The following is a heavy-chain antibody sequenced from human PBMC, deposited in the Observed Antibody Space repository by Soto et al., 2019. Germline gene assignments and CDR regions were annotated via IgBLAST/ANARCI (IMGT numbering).Heavy chain of an antibody. Sequence: PSETLSLTCTVSGGSISSGGYYWSWIHQHPGKGLEWIGYIYYSGSTYYNPSLKSRVTISVDTSKNQFSLKLSSVTAADTAVYYCATPSTGYYYYYGMDVWGQGTTVTVSS. J-gene: IGHJ6*02. CDR3: ATPSTGYYYYYGMDV. D-gene: IGHD4-17*01. CDR2: IYYSGST. CDR1: GGSISSGGYY. V-gene: IGHV4-31*03.